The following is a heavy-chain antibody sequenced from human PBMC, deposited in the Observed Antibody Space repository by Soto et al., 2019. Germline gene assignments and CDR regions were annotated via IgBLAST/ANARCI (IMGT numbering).Heavy chain of an antibody. CDR1: GGDFSSYS. D-gene: IGHD3-22*01. CDR2: IIPMFGTP. J-gene: IGHJ3*01. Sequence: QVQLVQSGAEVKKPGSSVKVSCKTSGGDFSSYSMNWVRQAPGQGPEWMGGIIPMFGTPNYAPRFQGRVTIAADESTTTVYMELSSLTSEDTAVYYCARALGPSLYYDSDGPLNAFDLWCQGTMVTVSS. CDR3: ARALGPSLYYDSDGPLNAFDL. V-gene: IGHV1-69*01.